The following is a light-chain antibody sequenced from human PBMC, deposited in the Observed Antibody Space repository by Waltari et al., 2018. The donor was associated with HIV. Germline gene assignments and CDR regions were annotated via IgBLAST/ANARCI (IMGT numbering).Light chain of an antibody. CDR1: QSVLYSANNKNY. J-gene: IGKJ1*01. CDR2: WAS. CDR3: QQYYSTPWT. Sequence: DIVMTQSPDSLAVSLGERATINCKSSQSVLYSANNKNYLAWYQQKPGKLPKLLIYWASTRESGVPDRFSGSGSGTDFTLTISSLQAEDVAVYYCQQYYSTPWTFGQGTKVEIK. V-gene: IGKV4-1*01.